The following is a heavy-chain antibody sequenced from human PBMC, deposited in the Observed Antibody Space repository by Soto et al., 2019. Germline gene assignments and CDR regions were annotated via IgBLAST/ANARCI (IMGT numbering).Heavy chain of an antibody. CDR3: ARGIKNYYGTDV. Sequence: EVQLVESGGGLVQPGRSLRLSCAASGFTFSSYWMHWVRQAPGKGLVWVSRINSDGSRISYADSVKGRVTISRDNAENTVYLQMNSLRAEDTAVYYCARGIKNYYGTDVWGQGTTVIVSS. J-gene: IGHJ6*02. V-gene: IGHV3-74*01. D-gene: IGHD2-15*01. CDR1: GFTFSSYW. CDR2: INSDGSRI.